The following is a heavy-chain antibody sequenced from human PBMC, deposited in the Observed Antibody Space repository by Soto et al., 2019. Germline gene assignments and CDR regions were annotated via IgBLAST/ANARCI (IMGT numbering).Heavy chain of an antibody. V-gene: IGHV4-38-2*01. J-gene: IGHJ4*02. CDR3: ARSGYGGHGYFDY. CDR2: VYHSGST. CDR1: GYSISSGYH. Sequence: SETLSLTCAVSGYSISSGYHWAWIRQPPGEGLEWVGSVYHSGSTYYKSSLKSRITISVDTSKNQFSLKLTSVTAADTAVYYCARSGYGGHGYFDYWAQGTLVTVSS. D-gene: IGHD5-12*01.